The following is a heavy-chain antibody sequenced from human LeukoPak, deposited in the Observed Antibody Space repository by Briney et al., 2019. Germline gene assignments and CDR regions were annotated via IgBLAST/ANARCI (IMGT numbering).Heavy chain of an antibody. CDR3: ARDRPVLRFLEWLFVFDI. Sequence: ASVKVSCKASGYTFTGYYMHWVRQAPGQGLEWMGWINPNSGGTNYAQKFQGRVTMTRDTSISTAYMELSRLRSDDTAVYYCARDRPVLRFLEWLFVFDIWGQGTMVTVSS. CDR1: GYTFTGYY. D-gene: IGHD3-3*01. J-gene: IGHJ3*02. V-gene: IGHV1-2*02. CDR2: INPNSGGT.